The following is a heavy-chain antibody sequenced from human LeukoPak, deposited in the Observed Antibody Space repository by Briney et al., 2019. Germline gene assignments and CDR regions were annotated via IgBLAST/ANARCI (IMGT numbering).Heavy chain of an antibody. J-gene: IGHJ4*02. Sequence: GGSLRLSCAASGFTFSSYSMNWVRQAPGKGLEWVSYISSSSSTIYYADSVKGRFTISRDNAKNSLYLQMNSLRVEDTAVYYCVREGITWGYYFDYWGQGTLVTVSS. V-gene: IGHV3-48*04. CDR3: VREGITWGYYFDY. D-gene: IGHD3-16*01. CDR1: GFTFSSYS. CDR2: ISSSSSTI.